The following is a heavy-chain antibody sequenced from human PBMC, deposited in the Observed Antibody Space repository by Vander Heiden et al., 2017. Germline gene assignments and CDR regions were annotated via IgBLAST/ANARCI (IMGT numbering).Heavy chain of an antibody. CDR2: ISSSSSTI. J-gene: IGHJ6*02. Sequence: EVQLVESGGGLVQPGGSLRLPCAASGFTFRSYSMNWVRQAPGKGLEWVSYISSSSSTIYYADSVKGRFTISRDNAKNSLYLQMNSLRDEDTAVYYCARGAQRWLVYYYGMDVWGQGTTVTVSS. V-gene: IGHV3-48*02. CDR1: GFTFRSYS. CDR3: ARGAQRWLVYYYGMDV. D-gene: IGHD6-19*01.